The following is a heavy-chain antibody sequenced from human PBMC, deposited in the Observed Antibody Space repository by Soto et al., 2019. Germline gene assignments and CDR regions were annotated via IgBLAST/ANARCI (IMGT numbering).Heavy chain of an antibody. V-gene: IGHV3-30*05. D-gene: IGHD3-16*01. Sequence: QVQLVESGGGVVQPGTSLRLSCAASGFRFKSFVMHWVRQAPGKGLEWVAFTSYDGNNKDYGDSVKGRFTVSRDNSQDTLHLQKDFLRPEGTALYYCARWGTTGGFDLWGQGTLVSVSS. CDR1: GFRFKSFV. CDR2: TSYDGNNK. CDR3: ARWGTTGGFDL. J-gene: IGHJ4*02.